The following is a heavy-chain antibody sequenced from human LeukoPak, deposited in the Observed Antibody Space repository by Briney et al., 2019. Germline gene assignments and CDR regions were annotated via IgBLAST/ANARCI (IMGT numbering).Heavy chain of an antibody. D-gene: IGHD6-13*01. Sequence: GGSLRLSCAASGFSFNEFWMSWVRQAPGKGLEWVANMNQDGRDKVYVGSVKGRFTISRDNAKNSLFLQMNSLRAEDTAVYYCARSSSSWSPAVGFDPWGQGTLVTVSS. CDR1: GFSFNEFW. V-gene: IGHV3-7*03. CDR2: MNQDGRDK. J-gene: IGHJ5*02. CDR3: ARSSSSWSPAVGFDP.